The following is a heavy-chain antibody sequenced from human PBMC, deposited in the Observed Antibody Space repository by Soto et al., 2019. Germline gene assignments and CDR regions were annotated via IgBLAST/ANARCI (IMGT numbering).Heavy chain of an antibody. D-gene: IGHD3-3*01. Sequence: PSETLSLTCTVSGGSISSYYWSWIRQPPGKGLEWIGYIYYSGSTNYNPSLKSRVTISVDTSKNQFSLKLSSVTAADTAVYYCARHEKSYDFWSGIDYYYYYMDVWGKGTTVTVSS. CDR3: ARHEKSYDFWSGIDYYYYYMDV. CDR2: IYYSGST. CDR1: GGSISSYY. J-gene: IGHJ6*03. V-gene: IGHV4-59*08.